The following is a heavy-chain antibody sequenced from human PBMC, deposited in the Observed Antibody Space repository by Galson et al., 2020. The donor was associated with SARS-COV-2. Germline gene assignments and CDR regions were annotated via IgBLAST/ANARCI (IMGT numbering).Heavy chain of an antibody. D-gene: IGHD1-20*01. CDR1: GYTFTGYY. Sequence: ASVKVSCKASGYTFTGYYMHWVRQAPGQGLKWMGWINPNSGGTNYAQKFQGRVTMTRDTSISTAYMELSRLRSDDTAVYYCARHNNYYYYHGMGVWGPGTTVPVS. CDR3: ARHNNYYYYHGMGV. J-gene: IGHJ6*01. CDR2: INPNSGGT. V-gene: IGHV1-2*02.